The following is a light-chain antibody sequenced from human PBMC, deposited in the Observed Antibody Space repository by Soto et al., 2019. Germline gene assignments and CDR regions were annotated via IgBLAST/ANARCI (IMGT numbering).Light chain of an antibody. CDR1: SSDVGSSNG. CDR2: DVS. V-gene: IGLV2-18*02. J-gene: IGLJ1*01. CDR3: SSYTTSSTYV. Sequence: QSALTQPPSVSGSPGQSVAISCTGTSSDVGSSNGVSWYQQPPGTAPKLMIYDVSNRPSGVPDRFSWSKSGNTASLTISGLQAEDEADYYCSSYTTSSTYVFGTGTKLTVL.